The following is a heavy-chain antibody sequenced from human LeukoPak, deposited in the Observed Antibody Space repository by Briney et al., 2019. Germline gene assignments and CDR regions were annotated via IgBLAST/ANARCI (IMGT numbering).Heavy chain of an antibody. J-gene: IGHJ6*03. CDR1: GFTVSANY. D-gene: IGHD4-17*01. CDR3: ARVTTTVTYYYYYYYMDV. CDR2: IYSGGST. Sequence: SGGSLRLSCAASGFTVSANYITWVRQAPGKGLEWVSVIYSGGSTYYADSVKGRFTISRDNSKNTLYLQMNSLRAEDTAVYYCARVTTTVTYYYYYYYMDVWGKGTTVTVSS. V-gene: IGHV3-53*01.